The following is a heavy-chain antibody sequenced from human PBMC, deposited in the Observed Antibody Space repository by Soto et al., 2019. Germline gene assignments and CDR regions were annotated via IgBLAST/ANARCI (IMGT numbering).Heavy chain of an antibody. Sequence: GGSLRLSCAASGFTFRSYAMSWVRQAPGKGLEWVSGISGSGISTYYADSVKGRFTISRDNSKNTLYLQMNSLRAEDTAVYYCAKVGFLTGYFDYFDYWGQGTLVTVSS. D-gene: IGHD3-9*01. V-gene: IGHV3-23*01. CDR2: ISGSGIST. CDR3: AKVGFLTGYFDYFDY. J-gene: IGHJ4*02. CDR1: GFTFRSYA.